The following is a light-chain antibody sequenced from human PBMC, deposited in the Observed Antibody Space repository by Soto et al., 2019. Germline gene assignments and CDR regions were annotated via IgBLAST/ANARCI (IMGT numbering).Light chain of an antibody. V-gene: IGKV1-5*03. CDR1: QSISNW. J-gene: IGKJ5*01. Sequence: DSQLTQSPSSLSASLGDRVTITCRASQSISNWVAWYQQKPGKAPKLLIYKASNLESGVSSRFSGSGSGTEFTLTISSLQPEDFATYYCQQSYSTLITFGQGTRLEI. CDR3: QQSYSTLIT. CDR2: KAS.